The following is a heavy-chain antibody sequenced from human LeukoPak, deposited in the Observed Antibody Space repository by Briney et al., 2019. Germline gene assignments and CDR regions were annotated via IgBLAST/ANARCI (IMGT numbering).Heavy chain of an antibody. D-gene: IGHD3-22*01. CDR2: IYSGGST. J-gene: IGHJ4*02. CDR3: AKDRAYYYDSSGYCDY. CDR1: GFTVSSNY. V-gene: IGHV3-53*05. Sequence: PGGSLRLSCAASGFTVSSNYMSWVRQAPGKGLEWVSVIYSGGSTYYADSVKGRFTISRDNAKNSLYLQMNSLRAEDTALYYCAKDRAYYYDSSGYCDYWGQGTLVTVSS.